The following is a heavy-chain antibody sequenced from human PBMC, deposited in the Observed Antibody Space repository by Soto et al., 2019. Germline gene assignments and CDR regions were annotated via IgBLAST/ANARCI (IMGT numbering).Heavy chain of an antibody. J-gene: IGHJ4*02. CDR2: INHSGST. CDR1: GVSIFSHSYY. V-gene: IGHV4-39*01. D-gene: IGHD2-15*01. CDR3: ARRYAPRYSSGNNHFDL. Sequence: PSETLSLTCTVSGVSIFSHSYYWGWIRQALGKGLEWIATINHSGSTYHNPSLKSRVTMSVDTSKNQFSLNLSSVTAADTAVYYCARRYAPRYSSGNNHFDLWGQGTLVTVSS.